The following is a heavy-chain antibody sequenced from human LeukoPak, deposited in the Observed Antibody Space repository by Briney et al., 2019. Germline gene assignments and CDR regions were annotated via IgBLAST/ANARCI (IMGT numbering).Heavy chain of an antibody. CDR3: AKEGDATAAAGMGGFDL. V-gene: IGHV3-21*01. CDR1: GLTFVGYT. Sequence: GGSLRLSCEASGLTFVGYTMNWVRQTPGGGLGWVSSVTSGSIYIYYADSVKGRFTISRDSATNSLYLQMNSLRVEDTGVYYCAKEGDATAAAGMGGFDLWGQGTMVTVSS. J-gene: IGHJ3*01. D-gene: IGHD6-13*01. CDR2: VTSGSIYI.